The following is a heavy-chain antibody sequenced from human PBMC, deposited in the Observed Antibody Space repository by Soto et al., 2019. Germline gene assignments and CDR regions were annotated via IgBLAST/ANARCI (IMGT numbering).Heavy chain of an antibody. CDR2: INPSGGST. J-gene: IGHJ6*02. CDR3: ARDSLGIQLWFNYYYYYGMDV. D-gene: IGHD5-18*01. Sequence: QVQLVQSGAEVKKPGASVKVSCKASGHTFTSYYMHWVRQAPGQGLEWMGIINPSGGSTSYAQKFQGRVTMTRDTSTSTVYMELSSLRSEDTAVYYCARDSLGIQLWFNYYYYYGMDVWGQGTTVTVSS. V-gene: IGHV1-46*01. CDR1: GHTFTSYY.